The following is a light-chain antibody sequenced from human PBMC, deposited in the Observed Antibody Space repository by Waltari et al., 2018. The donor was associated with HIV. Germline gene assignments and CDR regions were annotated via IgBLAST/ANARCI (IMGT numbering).Light chain of an antibody. J-gene: IGKJ2*01. CDR1: QSVSNTF. CDR2: DAS. V-gene: IGKV3-20*01. Sequence: IVLTQSPGTLSLFPGERAPLSCRASQSVSNTFLAWYQQRPDQAPRLLIFDASTRATGIPARFSGSGSGTDFTLTISRLEPEDFAVYYCQQYATSPYNFGQGTKLEIK. CDR3: QQYATSPYN.